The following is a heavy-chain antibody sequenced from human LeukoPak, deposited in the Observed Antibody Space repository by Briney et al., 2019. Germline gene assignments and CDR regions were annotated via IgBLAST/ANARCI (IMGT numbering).Heavy chain of an antibody. CDR2: IYYSGTI. Sequence: PSETLSLTCTVSGGSISSYYWSWIRQPPGKGLEWIGYIYYSGTINYNPSLKSRVTISVDTSKNQFSLKLSSVTAADTAVYYCTHTQGQLERLFDYWGQGTLVTVSS. V-gene: IGHV4-59*01. CDR3: THTQGQLERLFDY. J-gene: IGHJ4*02. D-gene: IGHD1-1*01. CDR1: GGSISSYY.